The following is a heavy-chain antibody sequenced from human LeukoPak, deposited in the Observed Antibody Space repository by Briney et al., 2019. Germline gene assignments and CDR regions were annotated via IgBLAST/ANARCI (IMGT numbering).Heavy chain of an antibody. J-gene: IGHJ4*02. D-gene: IGHD1-26*01. CDR3: ATVGSGTYLEYYFGF. CDR2: FAPEDVET. Sequence: ASVKVSCKVSVDTLTELSMHWVRQAPVKGRECIGGFAPEDVETIYAQKLQSRVTMTEATSTDTAYMELSSLRSEDTAVYYCATVGSGTYLEYYFGFWGQGTLVTVSS. CDR1: VDTLTELS. V-gene: IGHV1-24*01.